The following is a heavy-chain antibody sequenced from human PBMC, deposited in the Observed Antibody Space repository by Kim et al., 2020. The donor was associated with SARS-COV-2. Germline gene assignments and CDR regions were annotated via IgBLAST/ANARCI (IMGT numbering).Heavy chain of an antibody. J-gene: IGHJ4*02. D-gene: IGHD3-9*01. Sequence: GGSLRLSCAASGFTFSSYAMSWVRQAPGTGLEWVSAISGSGGSTYYADSVKGRFTISRDNSKNTLYLQMNSLRAEDTAVYYCAKVADYDILTGYLHYFDYWGQGTLVTVSS. CDR1: GFTFSSYA. CDR3: AKVADYDILTGYLHYFDY. V-gene: IGHV3-23*01. CDR2: ISGSGGST.